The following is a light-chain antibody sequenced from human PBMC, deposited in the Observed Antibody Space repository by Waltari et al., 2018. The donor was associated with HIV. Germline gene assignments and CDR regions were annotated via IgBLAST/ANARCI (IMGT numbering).Light chain of an antibody. CDR1: QSISSH. J-gene: IGKJ1*01. CDR3: QQSYSTPPT. Sequence: DIQMTQSPPSLSASVGDGVTITCRASQSISSHLNWFQQKPGKAPKLLIYAASSLQSGVPSRFSGRGSGTDFTLTISSLQPEDSAIYYCQQSYSTPPTFGQGTKVELK. CDR2: AAS. V-gene: IGKV1-39*01.